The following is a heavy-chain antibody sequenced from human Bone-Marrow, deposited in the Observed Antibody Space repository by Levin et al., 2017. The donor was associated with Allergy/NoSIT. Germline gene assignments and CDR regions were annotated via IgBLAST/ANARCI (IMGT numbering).Heavy chain of an antibody. CDR1: GFTFRSYD. Sequence: PGGSLRLSCAASGFTFRSYDIDWVRQAPGKGLEWVSSMSSRSSATYSSFSFPFRFTISRDNAKNSVYLQMNSLRAEDTAVYYCARENDFPYFDGWGQGTLVTVPS. CDR2: MSSRSSAT. CDR3: ARENDFPYFDG. D-gene: IGHD3-3*01. V-gene: IGHV3-48*01. J-gene: IGHJ4*02.